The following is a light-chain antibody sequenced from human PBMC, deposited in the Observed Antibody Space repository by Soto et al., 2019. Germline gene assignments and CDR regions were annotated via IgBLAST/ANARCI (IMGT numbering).Light chain of an antibody. CDR1: QSVSTN. Sequence: EIVLTQSPGTLSLSPGERATLSCRAIQSVSTNYLAWYQQKLGQSPRLLIYGASTRANGIPARFSGSGSGTEFTLTISSLQSEDFAVYYCQQYNNWPPITFGQGTRLEI. J-gene: IGKJ5*01. V-gene: IGKV3-15*01. CDR2: GAS. CDR3: QQYNNWPPIT.